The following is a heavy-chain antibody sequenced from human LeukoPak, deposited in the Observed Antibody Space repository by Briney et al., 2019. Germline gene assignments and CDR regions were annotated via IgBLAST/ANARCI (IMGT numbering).Heavy chain of an antibody. V-gene: IGHV3-30*18. J-gene: IGHJ4*02. CDR1: GFTFSSYG. CDR2: ISYDGSNK. CDR3: AKDLPDPYYYDSSGYDY. D-gene: IGHD3-22*01. Sequence: PGGSLRLSCAASGFTFSSYGMHWVRQAPGKGLEWVAVISYDGSNKYYADSVKGRFTISRDNSKNTLYLQMNSLRAEDTAVYYCAKDLPDPYYYDSSGYDYWGQGTLVTVSS.